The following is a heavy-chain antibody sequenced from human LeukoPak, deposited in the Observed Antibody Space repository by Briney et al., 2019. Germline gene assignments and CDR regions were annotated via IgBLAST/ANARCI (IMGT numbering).Heavy chain of an antibody. CDR2: IKHSGGST. Sequence: GASVKVSCKASGYTFTSYDINWVRQATGKGLDWMGIIKHSGGSTGYAQKLQGRVTMTRDTSTSTAYMELSGLRSEDTAVYYCARDPSDGYNPWSAFDIWGQGTMVTVSS. J-gene: IGHJ3*02. V-gene: IGHV1-46*01. D-gene: IGHD5-24*01. CDR3: ARDPSDGYNPWSAFDI. CDR1: GYTFTSYD.